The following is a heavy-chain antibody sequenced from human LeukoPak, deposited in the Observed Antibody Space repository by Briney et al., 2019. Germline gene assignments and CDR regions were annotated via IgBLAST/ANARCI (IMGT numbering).Heavy chain of an antibody. CDR1: GFTFSSYA. CDR2: IYSGGST. V-gene: IGHV3-66*01. Sequence: GGSLRLSCAASGFTFSSYAMSWVRQAPGKGLEWVSVIYSGGSTYYADSVKGRFTISRDNSKNTLYLQMNSLRAEDTAVYYCARDPSIAVAGGDYWGQGTLVTVSS. J-gene: IGHJ4*02. CDR3: ARDPSIAVAGGDY. D-gene: IGHD6-19*01.